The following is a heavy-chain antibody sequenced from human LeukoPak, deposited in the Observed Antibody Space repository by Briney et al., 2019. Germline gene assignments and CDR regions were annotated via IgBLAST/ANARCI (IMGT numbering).Heavy chain of an antibody. D-gene: IGHD6-19*01. CDR3: ARLESSGWYAYNDY. CDR2: IYYSGST. CDR1: GGSISSSSNY. J-gene: IGHJ4*02. V-gene: IGHV4-39*01. Sequence: SETLSLTCTVSGGSISSSSNYWGWIRQPPGKGLEWIGSIYYSGSTYYNPSLKSRVTISVDTSKNQFSLKLSSVTAADTAVYYCARLESSGWYAYNDYWGQGTLVTVSS.